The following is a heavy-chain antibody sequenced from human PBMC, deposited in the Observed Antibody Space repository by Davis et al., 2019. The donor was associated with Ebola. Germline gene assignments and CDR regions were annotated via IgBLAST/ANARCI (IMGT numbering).Heavy chain of an antibody. D-gene: IGHD3-10*01. CDR2: IWYDGSNK. Sequence: PGGSLRLSCAASGFTFSSYGMHWVRQAPGKGLEWVAIIWYDGSNKYYADSVKGRFTVSRDNSKNTLYLQMNSLRAEDTALYYCARDFGYYYGSGSYPYFDYWGQGTLVTVSS. J-gene: IGHJ4*02. V-gene: IGHV3-33*01. CDR1: GFTFSSYG. CDR3: ARDFGYYYGSGSYPYFDY.